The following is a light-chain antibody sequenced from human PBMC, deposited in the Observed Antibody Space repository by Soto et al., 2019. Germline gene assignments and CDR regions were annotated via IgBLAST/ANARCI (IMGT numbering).Light chain of an antibody. J-gene: IGKJ4*01. V-gene: IGKV1-5*03. CDR2: KAS. CDR1: QSISSW. Sequence: DIQMTQSPSTLSASLGDRVTITCRASQSISSWLAWYQQKPGKAPKLLIYKASSLESGVPSRVRGSGSGTEFTLTISSLQPDDFATYYCQQYYSASRTFGGGTREEIK. CDR3: QQYYSASRT.